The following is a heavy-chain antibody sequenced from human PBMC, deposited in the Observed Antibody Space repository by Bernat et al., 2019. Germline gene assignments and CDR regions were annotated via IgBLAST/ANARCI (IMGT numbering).Heavy chain of an antibody. D-gene: IGHD3-9*01. CDR1: GFTFSSYG. CDR3: AKDLGVLRFFDWGFDI. Sequence: QVQLVESGGGVVQPGRSLRLSCAASGFTFSSYGMHWVRQAPGKGLEWVAVISYDGNNKYYADSVKGRITISRDNSKNTLYLQMNSLRAEDTAVYYCAKDLGVLRFFDWGFDIGGQGTMVTFSS. V-gene: IGHV3-30*18. J-gene: IGHJ3*02. CDR2: ISYDGNNK.